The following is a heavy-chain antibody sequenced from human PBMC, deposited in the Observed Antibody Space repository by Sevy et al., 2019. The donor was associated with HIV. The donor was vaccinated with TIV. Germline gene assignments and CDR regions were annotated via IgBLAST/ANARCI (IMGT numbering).Heavy chain of an antibody. J-gene: IGHJ5*02. CDR3: ARAEYGHSRGWYSWLDA. CDR2: IYYRGNT. D-gene: IGHD6-19*01. V-gene: IGHV4-59*02. Sequence: SETLSLTCTVSTGYVNKYYWTWVRQSPGKGLEWIGYIYYRGNTEYNPSLESRVRMSIDTNKEQFSLTLTSLTGADSAIYYCARAEYGHSRGWYSWLDAWGQGILVTVSS. CDR1: TGYVNKYY.